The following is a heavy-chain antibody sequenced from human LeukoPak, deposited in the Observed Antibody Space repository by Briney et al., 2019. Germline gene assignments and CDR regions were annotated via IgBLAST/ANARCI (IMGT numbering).Heavy chain of an antibody. CDR3: AKDRPNYYGSNGHYYRRDGDY. D-gene: IGHD3-22*01. V-gene: IGHV3-23*01. Sequence: GGSLRLSCAASGFTFSIYAMSWVRQAPGKGLQWVSSITGSGDGTYYADSVKGRFTISRDNSENMLYLQMNSLRVEDTAVYFCAKDRPNYYGSNGHYYRRDGDYWGQGTLVTVSS. CDR1: GFTFSIYA. CDR2: ITGSGDGT. J-gene: IGHJ4*02.